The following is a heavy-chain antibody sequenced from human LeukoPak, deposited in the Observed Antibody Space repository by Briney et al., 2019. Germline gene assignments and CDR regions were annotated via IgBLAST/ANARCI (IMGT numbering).Heavy chain of an antibody. J-gene: IGHJ3*02. Sequence: PSETLSVTCTVSGGSISSGDYYWSWIRQPPGKGLEWIGYIYYSGSTYYNPSLKSRVTISVDTSKNQFSLKLSSVTAADTAVYYCARVYGVADAFDIWGQGTMVTVSS. CDR3: ARVYGVADAFDI. V-gene: IGHV4-30-4*01. CDR2: IYYSGST. CDR1: GGSISSGDYY. D-gene: IGHD3-3*01.